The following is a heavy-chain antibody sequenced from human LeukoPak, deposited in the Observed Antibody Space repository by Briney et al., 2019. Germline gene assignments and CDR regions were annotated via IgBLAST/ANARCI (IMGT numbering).Heavy chain of an antibody. J-gene: IGHJ4*02. CDR2: ISTGNII. Sequence: GGSLRLSCAASGFTFSDYYMTWIRQAPGKGLEWVSYISTGNIIYYADSVKGRFTISRDNAKNSLYLQMSSLRAEDTAVYYCARDRTTYSSSFFDYWGQGTLVTVSS. CDR1: GFTFSDYY. V-gene: IGHV3-11*01. CDR3: ARDRTTYSSSFFDY. D-gene: IGHD6-6*01.